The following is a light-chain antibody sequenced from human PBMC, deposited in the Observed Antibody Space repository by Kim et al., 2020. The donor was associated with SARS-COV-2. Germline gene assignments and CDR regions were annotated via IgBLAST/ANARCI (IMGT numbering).Light chain of an antibody. V-gene: IGLV1-36*01. CDR1: SSNIGNNA. J-gene: IGLJ3*02. Sequence: QSVLTQPPSVSEAPRQRVTISCSGSSSNIGNNAVNWYLQVPGKAPKLLIYFDDLLPSGVSDRFSGSKSGTSASLAISGLQSEDEADYYCAAWDDSLNAWVFGGGTKLTVL. CDR3: AAWDDSLNAWV. CDR2: FDD.